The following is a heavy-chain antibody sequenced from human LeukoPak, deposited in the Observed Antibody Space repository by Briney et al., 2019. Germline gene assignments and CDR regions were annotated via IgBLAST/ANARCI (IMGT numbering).Heavy chain of an antibody. D-gene: IGHD2-2*01. Sequence: ASVKVSCKASGYTFIDFYVHWFRQVPGQGLEWVGEVNNNNGGTKYAQKFQGRVTLTRDTSIRTAYLELSGLRSDDTAVYYCARDSAPATGLSLDYWGQGTLVTVSS. CDR1: GYTFIDFY. CDR2: VNNNNGGT. V-gene: IGHV1-2*02. CDR3: ARDSAPATGLSLDY. J-gene: IGHJ4*02.